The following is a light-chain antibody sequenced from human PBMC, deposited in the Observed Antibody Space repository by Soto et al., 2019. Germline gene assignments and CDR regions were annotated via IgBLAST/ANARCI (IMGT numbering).Light chain of an antibody. J-gene: IGKJ4*01. CDR1: QSVNSY. V-gene: IGKV3-11*01. CDR2: DAS. Sequence: EIVLTQSPTTLSLSPGERATLSCRASQSVNSYFAWYHQKPGQAPRLLIYDASNRATGIPARFSGSGSGTDFTLTISSLEPEDFAVYYCQQRSNWPPLTFGGGTKVEIK. CDR3: QQRSNWPPLT.